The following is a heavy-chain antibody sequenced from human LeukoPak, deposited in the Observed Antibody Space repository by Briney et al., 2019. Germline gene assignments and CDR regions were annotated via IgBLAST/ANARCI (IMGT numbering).Heavy chain of an antibody. V-gene: IGHV4-39*01. CDR1: GGSISSSYYY. J-gene: IGHJ4*02. Sequence: SETLSLTCTVSGGSISSSYYYWGWIRQPPGKGLEWIGSIYSSGSTYYNPSLKSRVTISVDTSKNQFSLKLTSVTAADTAVYYCARAANGWHFDYWGQGTLVTVSS. CDR2: IYSSGST. CDR3: ARAANGWHFDY. D-gene: IGHD2-15*01.